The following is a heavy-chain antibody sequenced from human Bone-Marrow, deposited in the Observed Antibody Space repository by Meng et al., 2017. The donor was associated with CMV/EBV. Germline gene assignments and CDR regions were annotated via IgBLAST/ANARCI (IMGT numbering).Heavy chain of an antibody. Sequence: GESLKISCAASGFTFNHAWMSWVRQAPGKGLEWVGRIKSITDGGTTDYAAPVKGRFTISRDESKDTLYRQINSLKTEDTALYYCTKYSKYVKGLDCWGQGTLVTVSS. CDR3: TKYSKYVKGLDC. CDR2: IKSITDGGTT. V-gene: IGHV3-15*01. J-gene: IGHJ4*02. D-gene: IGHD4-11*01. CDR1: GFTFNHAW.